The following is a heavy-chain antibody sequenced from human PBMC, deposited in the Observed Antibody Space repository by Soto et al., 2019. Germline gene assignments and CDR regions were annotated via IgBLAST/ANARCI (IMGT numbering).Heavy chain of an antibody. D-gene: IGHD3-22*01. J-gene: IGHJ4*02. CDR2: IYYSGST. CDR1: GGSISSYY. V-gene: IGHV4-59*01. Sequence: PSETLSLTCTVSGGSISSYYWSWIRQPPGKGLEWIGYIYYSGSTNYNPSLKSRVTISVDTSKNQFSLKLSSVTAADTAVYYCARDRGYYDSSGYYYSNYFDYWGQGTLVTVSS. CDR3: ARDRGYYDSSGYYYSNYFDY.